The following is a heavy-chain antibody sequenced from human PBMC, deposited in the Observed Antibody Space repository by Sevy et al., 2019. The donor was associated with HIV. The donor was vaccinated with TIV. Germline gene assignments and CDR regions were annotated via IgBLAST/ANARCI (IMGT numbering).Heavy chain of an antibody. CDR1: GFTFSSFG. CDR3: AKGGSTSGYYLNYFAY. V-gene: IGHV3-33*06. CDR2: IWFDGSNT. Sequence: GGSLRLSCAASGFTFSSFGMHWVRQAPGKGLEWVAVIWFDGSNTYYADSVKGRFTISRDIAKNTLHLQMNSLRAEDTAVYYCAKGGSTSGYYLNYFAYWGQGTLVTVSS. D-gene: IGHD3-22*01. J-gene: IGHJ4*02.